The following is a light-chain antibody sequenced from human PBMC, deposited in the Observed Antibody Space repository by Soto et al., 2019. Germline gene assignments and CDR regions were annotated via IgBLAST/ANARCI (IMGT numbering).Light chain of an antibody. Sequence: EIVLTQSPGTLSLSPGERATLSCRASQSVSSSYLAWYQQKPGQAPRLLIYGASSRATGIPDRFSGSGSGTDVTLTISRLEREDVAVYYCQQYGSSRTWTFGQGTKVEIK. J-gene: IGKJ1*01. CDR3: QQYGSSRTWT. CDR2: GAS. V-gene: IGKV3-20*01. CDR1: QSVSSSY.